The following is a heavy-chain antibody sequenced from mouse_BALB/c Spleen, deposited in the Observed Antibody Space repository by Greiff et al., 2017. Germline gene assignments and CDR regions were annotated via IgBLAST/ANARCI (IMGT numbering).Heavy chain of an antibody. V-gene: IGHV1S81*02. CDR2: INPSNGGT. Sequence: QVQLQQPGAELVKPGASVKLSCKASGYTFTSYYMYWVKQRPGQGLEWIGGINPSNGGTNFNEKFKSKATLTVDKSSSTAYMQLSSLTSEDSAVYYCTRYYGSSYPHYYAMDYWGQGTSVTVSS. D-gene: IGHD1-1*01. J-gene: IGHJ4*01. CDR1: GYTFTSYY. CDR3: TRYYGSSYPHYYAMDY.